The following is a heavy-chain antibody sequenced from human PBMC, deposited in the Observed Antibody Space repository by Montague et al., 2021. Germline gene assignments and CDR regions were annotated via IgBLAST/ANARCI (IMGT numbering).Heavy chain of an antibody. V-gene: IGHV2-5*02. D-gene: IGHD5-12*01. CDR3: AHRQGGYDLWY. CDR1: GFSLSTSGVG. CDR2: IYWDDDK. J-gene: IGHJ4*02. Sequence: PALVKPTQTLTLTCTFSGFSLSTSGVGVGWIRQPPGKALEWLALIYWDDDKRYSPSLKNRLTITKDTSKNQVVLTMTNMDPVDTATYYCAHRQGGYDLWYWGQGTLVTVSS.